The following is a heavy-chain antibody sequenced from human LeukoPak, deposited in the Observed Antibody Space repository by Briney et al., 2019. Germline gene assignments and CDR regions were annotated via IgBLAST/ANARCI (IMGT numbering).Heavy chain of an antibody. Sequence: GESLQISCKGSGYSFAYHWIGWVRQMPGKGLEWMGIIYPSDSHTSYTTSFKGQVTISADKSISTAYLQWSSLKASDTAMYYCARDTGSSWYGNYYYYGMDVWGQGTTVTVSS. D-gene: IGHD6-13*01. CDR3: ARDTGSSWYGNYYYYGMDV. CDR1: GYSFAYHW. J-gene: IGHJ6*02. CDR2: IYPSDSHT. V-gene: IGHV5-51*01.